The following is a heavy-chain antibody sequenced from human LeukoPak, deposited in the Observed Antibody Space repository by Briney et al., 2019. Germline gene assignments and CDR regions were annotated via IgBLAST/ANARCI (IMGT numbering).Heavy chain of an antibody. CDR1: GFTLSSYA. Sequence: PGGSLRLSCAASGFTLSSYAMSWVRQAPGKGLEWVSAISGSGGSTYYADSVKGRFTISRDNSKNTLYLQMNSLRAEDTAVYYCANIAVAGIQPFDYWGQGTLVTVSS. CDR3: ANIAVAGIQPFDY. CDR2: ISGSGGST. J-gene: IGHJ4*02. D-gene: IGHD6-19*01. V-gene: IGHV3-23*01.